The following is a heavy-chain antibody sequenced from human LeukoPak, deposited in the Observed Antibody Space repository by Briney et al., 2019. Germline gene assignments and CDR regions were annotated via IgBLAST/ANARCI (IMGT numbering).Heavy chain of an antibody. Sequence: SETLSLTCTVFGGSISSYYWSWIRQPPGKGLEWIGYIYYSGSTNYNPSLKSRVTISVDTSKNQFSLKLSSVTAADTAVYYCARGLGAYFDVLTGYYNWWYFDLWGQGTLVTVSS. CDR3: ARGLGAYFDVLTGYYNWWYFDL. D-gene: IGHD3-9*01. CDR2: IYYSGST. V-gene: IGHV4-59*01. J-gene: IGHJ4*02. CDR1: GGSISSYY.